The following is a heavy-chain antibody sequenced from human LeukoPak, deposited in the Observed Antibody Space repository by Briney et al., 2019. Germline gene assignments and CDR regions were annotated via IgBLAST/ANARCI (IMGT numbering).Heavy chain of an antibody. CDR2: ISAYNGNT. V-gene: IGHV1-18*01. CDR1: GYKFSNYG. Sequence: GASVKDSCKASGYKFSNYGITWVGPAAGQGLGWIGWISAYNGNTNYPHKLQGRVNLTTDTSTNTAYMELRRLRAADTAVYYCARADFWSGYLRGYYYMDVWGNGTTVIVSS. J-gene: IGHJ6*03. D-gene: IGHD3-3*01. CDR3: ARADFWSGYLRGYYYMDV.